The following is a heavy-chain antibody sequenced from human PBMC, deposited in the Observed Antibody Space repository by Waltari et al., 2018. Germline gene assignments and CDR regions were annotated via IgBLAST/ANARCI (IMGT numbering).Heavy chain of an antibody. CDR1: GFPFNTFS. D-gene: IGHD2-15*01. CDR3: ARGGNVVVILAATLDY. V-gene: IGHV3-30-3*01. Sequence: QVQLVESGGGVVQPGRSLRLSCAASGFPFNTFSSHWVRQAPGKGLEWVALISFDGAKIYYTDSVRGRFTISRDNSKNTLYLQMESLKPEDTGVYYCARGGNVVVILAATLDYWGQGALVTVSS. CDR2: ISFDGAKI. J-gene: IGHJ4*02.